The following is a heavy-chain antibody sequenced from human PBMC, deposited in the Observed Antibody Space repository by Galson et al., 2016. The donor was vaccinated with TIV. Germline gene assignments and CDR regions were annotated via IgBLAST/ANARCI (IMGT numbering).Heavy chain of an antibody. D-gene: IGHD2-8*01. CDR1: GFTFSNAW. V-gene: IGHV3-15*01. J-gene: IGHJ4*02. CDR2: IKSETDGGTT. Sequence: SLRLSCAVSGFTFSNAWMNWVRQAPGKGLEWVGCIKSETDGGTTDYAAPVKGRFTISRDDSKNTLFVQMYSLKTDDTAVYYCTTGGLYVAPNSWGQGALGTVS. CDR3: TTGGLYVAPNS.